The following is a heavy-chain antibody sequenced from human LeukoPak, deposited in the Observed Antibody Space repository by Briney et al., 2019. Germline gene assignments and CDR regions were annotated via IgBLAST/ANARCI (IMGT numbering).Heavy chain of an antibody. CDR3: ATYYYASGSSD. D-gene: IGHD3-10*01. J-gene: IGHJ4*02. CDR2: ISTHSTYT. CDR1: GXIFSDYS. V-gene: IGHV3-11*03. Sequence: GGSLRLSCAASGXIFSDYSMSWIRQAPGKGLEWVSYISTHSTYTHYADSVRGRFTISRDNAKNSLYLQMNSLRAEDTAVYYCATYYYASGSSDWGQGTLVTVSS.